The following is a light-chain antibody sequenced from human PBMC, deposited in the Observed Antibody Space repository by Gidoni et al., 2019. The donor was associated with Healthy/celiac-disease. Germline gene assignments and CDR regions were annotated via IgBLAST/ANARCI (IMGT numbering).Light chain of an antibody. CDR2: GAS. J-gene: IGKJ2*02. V-gene: IGKV3-20*01. CDR1: QSVSSSY. CDR3: QQYVSSPRT. Sequence: EIVLTQSPGTLSLSPGERATLSCRASQSVSSSYLAWYQQKPGQAPRLLIYGASSRATGIPDRFSGSGSGTDFTLTISRLEPEDFAVYYCQQYVSSPRTFGQXTKLEIK.